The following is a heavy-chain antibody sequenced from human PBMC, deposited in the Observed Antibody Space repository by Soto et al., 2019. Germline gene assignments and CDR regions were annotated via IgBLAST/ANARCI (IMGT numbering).Heavy chain of an antibody. Sequence: GGSLSRSGAPSGFTFSASYMSWIRQAPGKGLEWVSYISSSGSTIYYADSVKGRFTISRDNAKNSLYLQMNSLRAEDTAVYYCASRDLDYWVQRTLVTVSS. CDR3: ASRDLDY. J-gene: IGHJ4*02. CDR1: GFTFSASY. D-gene: IGHD3-10*01. V-gene: IGHV3-11*01. CDR2: ISSSGSTI.